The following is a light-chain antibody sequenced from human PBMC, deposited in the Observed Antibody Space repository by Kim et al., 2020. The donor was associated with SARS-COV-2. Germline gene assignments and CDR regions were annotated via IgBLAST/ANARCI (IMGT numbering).Light chain of an antibody. CDR2: DVS. Sequence: GQSDTIACTGPSGGVGSYNYGSWCQQHTGKAPIRIIYDVSRRHSGVPDRFSGSKSGNTASLTVSGLQAEDEADYYCCSYAGSFTYVFGTGTKVTVL. CDR1: SGGVGSYNY. CDR3: CSYAGSFTYV. V-gene: IGLV2-11*01. J-gene: IGLJ1*01.